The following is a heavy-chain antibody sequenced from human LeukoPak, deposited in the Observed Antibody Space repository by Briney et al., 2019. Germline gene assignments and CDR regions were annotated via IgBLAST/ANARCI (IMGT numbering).Heavy chain of an antibody. D-gene: IGHD6-13*01. CDR3: ARDRIAAAGTPYYYYYYMDV. V-gene: IGHV1-8*01. CDR1: GYTFTSYD. CDR2: MNPNSGNT. J-gene: IGHJ6*03. Sequence: ASVKVSCKASGYTFTSYDINWVRQATGQGLAWMGWMNPNSGNTGYAQKFQGRVTMTRNTSISTAYMELSSLRSEDTAVYYCARDRIAAAGTPYYYYYYMDVWGKGTTVTISS.